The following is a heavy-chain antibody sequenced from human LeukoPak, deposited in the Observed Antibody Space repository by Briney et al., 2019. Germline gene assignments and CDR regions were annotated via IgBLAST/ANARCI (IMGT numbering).Heavy chain of an antibody. CDR3: ARSAGYYDSRSDY. CDR2: ISGSGGST. J-gene: IGHJ4*02. Sequence: GSLRLSCVGSGFTFKNYAMSWVRQAPGKGLEWVSAISGSGGSTYYTDSMEGRFTISRDNSENTVYLQMNNLRAEDTAIYYCARSAGYYDSRSDYWGQGALVSVSS. CDR1: GFTFKNYA. D-gene: IGHD3-22*01. V-gene: IGHV3-23*01.